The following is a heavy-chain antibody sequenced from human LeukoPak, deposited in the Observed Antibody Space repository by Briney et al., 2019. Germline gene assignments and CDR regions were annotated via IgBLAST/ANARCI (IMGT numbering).Heavy chain of an antibody. CDR3: ARDRVTMVRGVNYYFDY. Sequence: GWRLRLSCAASGFTFSSYWMSWVRPAPGKGLAWVANIKQDGSEKYYVDSVKGRFTISRDNAKNSLHLQMNSLRAEDTAVYYCARDRVTMVRGVNYYFDYWGQGTLVTVSS. CDR1: GFTFSSYW. D-gene: IGHD3-10*01. J-gene: IGHJ4*02. V-gene: IGHV3-7*05. CDR2: IKQDGSEK.